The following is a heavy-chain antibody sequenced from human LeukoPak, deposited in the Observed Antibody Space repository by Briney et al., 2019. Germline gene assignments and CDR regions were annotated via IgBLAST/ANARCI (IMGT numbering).Heavy chain of an antibody. D-gene: IGHD1-26*01. V-gene: IGHV3-33*06. J-gene: IGHJ3*02. CDR3: AKDGSYHDKSGAFDI. CDR2: IWYDGNNK. CDR1: GFTFSSYG. Sequence: PGGSLRLSCAASGFTFSSYGMNWVRQAPGKGLEWVAVIWYDGNNKYYADSVKGRFTISRDNSKNTLYLQMNSLRAEDTAVYYCAKDGSYHDKSGAFDIWGQGTMVTVSS.